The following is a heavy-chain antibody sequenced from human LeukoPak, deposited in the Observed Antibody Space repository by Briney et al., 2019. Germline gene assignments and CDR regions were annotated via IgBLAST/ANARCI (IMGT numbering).Heavy chain of an antibody. CDR2: IYYSGST. CDR3: ARGPPYLLFDY. CDR1: GGSISSYY. Sequence: SETLSLTCTVSGGSISSYYWSWIRQPPGEGLEWIGYIYYSGSTNYNPSLKSRVTISVDTSKNKFSLKLSSVTAADTAVYYCARGPPYLLFDYWGQGTLVTVSS. V-gene: IGHV4-59*01. D-gene: IGHD2-15*01. J-gene: IGHJ4*02.